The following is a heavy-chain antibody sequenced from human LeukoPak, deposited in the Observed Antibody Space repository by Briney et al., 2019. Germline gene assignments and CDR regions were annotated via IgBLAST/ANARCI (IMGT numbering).Heavy chain of an antibody. J-gene: IGHJ3*02. Sequence: SETLSLTYTVSGGSIRSSYYYWGWIRQPPGKGLEWIGSIYDSGSTYYNPSLKSQVTISVDKSKNQFSLKLSFVTAADTAMYYCARSDYHNSGSHTVFDAFDIWGQGTRVTVSS. V-gene: IGHV4-39*07. CDR2: IYDSGST. D-gene: IGHD3-10*01. CDR1: GGSIRSSYYY. CDR3: ARSDYHNSGSHTVFDAFDI.